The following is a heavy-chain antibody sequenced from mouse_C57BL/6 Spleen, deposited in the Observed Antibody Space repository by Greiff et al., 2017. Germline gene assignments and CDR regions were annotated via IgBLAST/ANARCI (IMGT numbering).Heavy chain of an antibody. Sequence: QVQLQQPGAELVRPGSSVKLSCKASGYTFTSYWMHWVKQRPIQGLEWIGNIDPSDSETHYNQKFKDKDTLTVDKSSSTAYMQLSSLTSEDSAVYYCARDGYYEGWFAYWGQGTLVTVSA. V-gene: IGHV1-52*01. CDR2: IDPSDSET. CDR3: ARDGYYEGWFAY. D-gene: IGHD2-3*01. J-gene: IGHJ3*01. CDR1: GYTFTSYW.